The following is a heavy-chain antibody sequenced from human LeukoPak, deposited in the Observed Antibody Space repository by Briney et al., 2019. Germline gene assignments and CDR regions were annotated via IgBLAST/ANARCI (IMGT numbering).Heavy chain of an antibody. V-gene: IGHV4-59*01. CDR1: GGSISSYY. D-gene: IGHD1-26*01. CDR3: ARVMGATSSVFDY. J-gene: IGHJ4*02. Sequence: SETLSLTCTVSGGSISSYYWSWIWQPPGKGLEWIGYIYYSGSTNYNPSLKSRVTISVDTSKNQFSLKLSSVTAADTAVYYCARVMGATSSVFDYWGQGIQVTVSS. CDR2: IYYSGST.